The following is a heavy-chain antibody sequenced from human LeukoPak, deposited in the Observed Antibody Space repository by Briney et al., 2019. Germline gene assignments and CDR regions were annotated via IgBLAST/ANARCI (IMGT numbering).Heavy chain of an antibody. CDR3: ARETPSRSDYGTWGERYYFYGMDV. V-gene: IGHV4-59*13. CDR2: VSYSGST. Sequence: SETLSLTCSVSGGSIDSSYWTWVRQPPGKGLEWIGYVSYSGSTNYNPSLKTRVSILVDTPRNQFSLQLSSVTAADTAVYFCARETPSRSDYGTWGERYYFYGMDVWGQGTTVTVSS. J-gene: IGHJ6*02. D-gene: IGHD4-17*01. CDR1: GGSIDSSY.